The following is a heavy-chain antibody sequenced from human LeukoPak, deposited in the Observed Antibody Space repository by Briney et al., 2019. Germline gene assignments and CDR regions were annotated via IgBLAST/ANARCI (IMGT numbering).Heavy chain of an antibody. D-gene: IGHD3-22*01. CDR2: ISGGGGST. CDR1: GFSFSSYG. Sequence: GGSLRLSCAASGFSFSSYGMTWVRQAPGKGLEWVSSISGGGGSTNSADSVKGRFTISRDNSKNTLYLQTNSLRAEDTAVYYRAKSSYYDSSGYYREYYFDHWGQGTLVTVSS. V-gene: IGHV3-23*01. J-gene: IGHJ4*02. CDR3: AKSSYYDSSGYYREYYFDH.